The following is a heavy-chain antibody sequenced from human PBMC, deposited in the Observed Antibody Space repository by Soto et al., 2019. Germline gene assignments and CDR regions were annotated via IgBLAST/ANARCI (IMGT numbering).Heavy chain of an antibody. CDR3: AGSIGAVAGTSWFDP. V-gene: IGHV1-18*01. CDR1: GYTFTSYG. D-gene: IGHD6-19*01. J-gene: IGHJ5*02. CDR2: ISAYNGNT. Sequence: ASVKVSCKASGYTFTSYGISWVRQAPGQGLEWMGWISAYNGNTNYAQKLQGRVTMTTDTSTGTAYMELRSLGSDDAAVYYCAGSIGAVAGTSWFDPWGQGTLVTVSS.